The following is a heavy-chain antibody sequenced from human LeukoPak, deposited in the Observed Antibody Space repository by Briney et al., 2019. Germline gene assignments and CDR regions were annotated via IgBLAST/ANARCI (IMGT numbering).Heavy chain of an antibody. D-gene: IGHD3-16*01. J-gene: IGHJ6*02. Sequence: PGGSLRLSCVASGFTFTDHPMNWVRQAPGKGLEWISYIGGDGIAFYADSVKGRFTISRDNAKNSLYLQMNSLRAEDTAVYYCARVVSGLWPLYYYYGMDVWGQGTTVTVSS. CDR3: ARVVSGLWPLYYYYGMDV. CDR2: IGGDGIA. V-gene: IGHV3-69-1*01. CDR1: GFTFTDHP.